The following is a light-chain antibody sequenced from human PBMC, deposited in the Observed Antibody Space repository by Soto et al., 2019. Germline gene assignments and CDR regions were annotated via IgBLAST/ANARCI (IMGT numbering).Light chain of an antibody. V-gene: IGLV2-14*03. Sequence: QSALTQPASVSGSPGQSITISCTGTSSDIGGYDYVSWYQQHPGKAPKLIIYDVSNRPSGVSNRFSGSKSGNTASLTISGLQAEDEADYYCCSYTSISTSAVFGGGTKLTVL. CDR2: DVS. CDR1: SSDIGGYDY. CDR3: CSYTSISTSAV. J-gene: IGLJ2*01.